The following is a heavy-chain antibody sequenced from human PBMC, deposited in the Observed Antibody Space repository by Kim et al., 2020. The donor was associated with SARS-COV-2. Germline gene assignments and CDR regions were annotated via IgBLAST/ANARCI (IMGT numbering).Heavy chain of an antibody. D-gene: IGHD1-26*01. CDR2: ISSSSSYT. CDR3: ARAGVVGATGWFDP. Sequence: GGSLRLSCAASGFTFSDYYMSWIRQAPGKGLEWVSYISSSSSYTNYADSVKGRFTISRDNAKNSLYLQMNSLRAEDTAVYYCARAGVVGATGWFDPWGQGTLVTVSS. CDR1: GFTFSDYY. V-gene: IGHV3-11*06. J-gene: IGHJ5*02.